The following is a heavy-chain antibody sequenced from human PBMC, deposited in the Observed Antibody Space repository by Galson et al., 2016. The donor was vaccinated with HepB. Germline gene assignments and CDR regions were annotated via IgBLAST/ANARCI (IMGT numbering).Heavy chain of an antibody. J-gene: IGHJ4*02. CDR3: AKERQSGYCSSTDCYGLDY. CDR1: GFTFRSFG. V-gene: IGHV3-30*18. Sequence: SLRLSCAASGFTFRSFGMHWVRQAPGKGLEWVAVTSNDGSNKYYADSVKGRFTISRDNSKNTLYLQMNSLRAEDTAVYYCAKERQSGYCSSTDCYGLDYWGQGTLVTVSS. CDR2: TSNDGSNK. D-gene: IGHD2-2*01.